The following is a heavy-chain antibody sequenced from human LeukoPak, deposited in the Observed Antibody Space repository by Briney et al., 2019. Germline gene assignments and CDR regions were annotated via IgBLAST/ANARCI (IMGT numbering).Heavy chain of an antibody. CDR1: GFTFSSYS. V-gene: IGHV3-48*01. CDR2: ISSSSSTI. CDR3: ARDSGIWYFDL. J-gene: IGHJ2*01. Sequence: PGGSLRLSCAVSGFTFSSYSMNWVRQAPGKGLEWVTYISSSSSTIYYADSVKGRFTISRDNAKHSLYLQMNSLRAEDTAVYYCARDSGIWYFDLWGRGTLVTVSS. D-gene: IGHD1-14*01.